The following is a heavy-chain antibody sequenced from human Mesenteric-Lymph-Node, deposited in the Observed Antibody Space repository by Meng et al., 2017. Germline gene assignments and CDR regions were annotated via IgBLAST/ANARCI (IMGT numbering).Heavy chain of an antibody. CDR1: VGSFSGDY. CDR3: ARRYGASAYNWFDP. V-gene: IGHV4-34*01. CDR2: INHSGST. Sequence: QGQLQQCGAGLLKPSEPLSLTGAVYVGSFSGDYWSWIRQPPGKGLEWIGEINHSGSTNYNPSLKSRVTISVDTSKNQFSLKLSSVTAADTAVYYCARRYGASAYNWFDPWGQGTLVTVSS. D-gene: IGHD4-17*01. J-gene: IGHJ5*02.